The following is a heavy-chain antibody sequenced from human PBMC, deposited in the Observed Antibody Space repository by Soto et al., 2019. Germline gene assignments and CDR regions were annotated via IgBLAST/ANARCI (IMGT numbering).Heavy chain of an antibody. D-gene: IGHD2-15*01. J-gene: IGHJ4*02. CDR3: TRVSGGYYDY. CDR1: GGSFTNYF. Sequence: SETLSLTCAVYGGSFTNYFWTWIRQPPGKGLEWIGEINHRGSTNYNPSLESRVTMSLDKSKKQFSLKLSSVTAAATAVYYCTRVSGGYYDYWGQGTLVTVAS. V-gene: IGHV4-34*01. CDR2: INHRGST.